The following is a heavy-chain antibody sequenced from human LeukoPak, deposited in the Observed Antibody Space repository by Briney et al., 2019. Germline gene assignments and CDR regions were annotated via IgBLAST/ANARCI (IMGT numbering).Heavy chain of an antibody. CDR1: GGSFSDYY. Sequence: PSETLSLTCAAYGGSFSDYYWTWIRQTPGKGLEWIGQISHSETTSYNPYLKSRVTMSVDTSKNKFSLKLTSVTAADTAVYYCARGCPGYWGQGTLVTVSS. CDR2: ISHSETT. CDR3: ARGCPGY. J-gene: IGHJ4*02. V-gene: IGHV4-34*01.